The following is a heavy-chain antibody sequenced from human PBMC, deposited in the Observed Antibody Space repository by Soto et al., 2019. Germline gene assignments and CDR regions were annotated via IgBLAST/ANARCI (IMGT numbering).Heavy chain of an antibody. V-gene: IGHV4-59*01. J-gene: IGHJ5*02. Sequence: QVQLQESGPGLVKPSETLSLTCTVSGGSISSDYWSWIRQPPGKGLEWIGYIYYSGSTNYNPSLKSRVTISVDTSKNQFSLKLSSVTAADTAVYYCARARRATTVDHWGQGTLVTVSS. CDR2: IYYSGST. D-gene: IGHD1-26*01. CDR3: ARARRATTVDH. CDR1: GGSISSDY.